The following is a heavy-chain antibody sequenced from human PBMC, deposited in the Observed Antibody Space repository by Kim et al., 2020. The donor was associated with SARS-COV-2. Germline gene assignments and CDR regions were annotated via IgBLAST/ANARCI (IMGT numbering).Heavy chain of an antibody. J-gene: IGHJ2*01. D-gene: IGHD3-10*01. Sequence: GESLKISCKGSGYSFTSYWIGWVRQMPGKGLEWMGIIYPGDSDTRYSPSFQGQVTISADKSISTAYLQWSSLKASDTAMYYCARHEMVDYYGSGSYDWYFDLWGRGTLVTVSS. CDR2: IYPGDSDT. V-gene: IGHV5-51*01. CDR3: ARHEMVDYYGSGSYDWYFDL. CDR1: GYSFTSYW.